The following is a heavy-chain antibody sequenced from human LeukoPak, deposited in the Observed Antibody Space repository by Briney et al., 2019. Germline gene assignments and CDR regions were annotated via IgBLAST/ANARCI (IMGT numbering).Heavy chain of an antibody. CDR1: GFTVSSNH. CDR2: IYTGGST. CDR3: AREHSGYSYFDY. J-gene: IGHJ4*02. V-gene: IGHV3-53*01. Sequence: PRGSLRLSCAASGFTVSSNHMSWVRQAPGKGLEWVSVIYTGGSTYYADSVKGRFTISKDNSKNTLCLQMNSLRAEDTAMYYCAREHSGYSYFDYWGQGTLVTVSS. D-gene: IGHD3-22*01.